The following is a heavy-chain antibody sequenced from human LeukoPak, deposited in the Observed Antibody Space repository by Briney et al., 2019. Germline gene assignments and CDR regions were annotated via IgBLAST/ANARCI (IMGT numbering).Heavy chain of an antibody. V-gene: IGHV4-34*01. CDR2: INHSGST. J-gene: IGHJ6*03. CDR3: ARLRMTTVVRGYYYYYMDV. Sequence: SETLSLTRAVYGGSFSGYYWSWIRQPPGKGLEWIGEINHSGSTNYNPSLKSRVTISVDTSKNQFSLKLSSVTAADTAVYYCARLRMTTVVRGYYYYYMDVWGKGTTVTISS. CDR1: GGSFSGYY. D-gene: IGHD4-23*01.